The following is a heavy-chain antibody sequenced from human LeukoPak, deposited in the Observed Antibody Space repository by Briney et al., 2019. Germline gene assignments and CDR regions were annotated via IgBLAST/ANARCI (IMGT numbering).Heavy chain of an antibody. D-gene: IGHD5-18*01. Sequence: PSETLSLTCIVSSGSINNHYWNWIRQPPGKGLEWIGYIYNSRNTNYNPSLQSRVTISMDASRKQFSLNLTSVTAADTAVYYCARDQIGYGLDYWGQGTLVTVSS. J-gene: IGHJ4*02. CDR2: IYNSRNT. CDR1: SGSINNHY. CDR3: ARDQIGYGLDY. V-gene: IGHV4-59*11.